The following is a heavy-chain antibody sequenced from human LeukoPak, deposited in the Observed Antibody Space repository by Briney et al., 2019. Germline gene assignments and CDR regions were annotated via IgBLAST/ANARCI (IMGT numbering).Heavy chain of an antibody. Sequence: PGGSLRLSCAASGFTFSGSTMSWVRQAPGNGLEWVSGISGSGGTTRHADSVKGRFTISRDNSKNTLYLQMNSLRAEDTAVYYCAKDRGIVVVPTLFDYWGQGTLVTVSS. CDR1: GFTFSGST. V-gene: IGHV3-23*01. J-gene: IGHJ4*02. D-gene: IGHD2-2*01. CDR3: AKDRGIVVVPTLFDY. CDR2: ISGSGGTT.